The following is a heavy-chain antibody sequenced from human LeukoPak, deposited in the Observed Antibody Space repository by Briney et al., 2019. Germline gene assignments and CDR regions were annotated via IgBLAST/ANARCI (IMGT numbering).Heavy chain of an antibody. D-gene: IGHD6-19*01. CDR1: GGSFSGYY. Sequence: PSETLSLTCAVYGGSFSGYYWSWIRQPPGKGLDWIGEINHSGSTNYNPSLKSRVTISVDTSKNQFSLKLSSVTAADTAVYYCARHGLYSSGWYVGRSAEYFQHWGQGTLVTVSS. CDR2: INHSGST. J-gene: IGHJ1*01. CDR3: ARHGLYSSGWYVGRSAEYFQH. V-gene: IGHV4-34*01.